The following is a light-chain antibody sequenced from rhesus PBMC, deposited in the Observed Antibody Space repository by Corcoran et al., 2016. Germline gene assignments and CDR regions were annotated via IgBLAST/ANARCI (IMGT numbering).Light chain of an antibody. CDR2: EVS. Sequence: DIVMTQTPLSLPVTPGEPASISCRSSQSLLDSEDGNTYLDWYLQKPGQSQQLLIYEVSNRASGVPDRFRGSGSDTDFTLKISRVEAEDVGVYYCMQALEFPWTFGQGTKVEIK. V-gene: IGKV2-104*02. J-gene: IGKJ1*01. CDR1: QSLLDSEDGNTY. CDR3: MQALEFPWT.